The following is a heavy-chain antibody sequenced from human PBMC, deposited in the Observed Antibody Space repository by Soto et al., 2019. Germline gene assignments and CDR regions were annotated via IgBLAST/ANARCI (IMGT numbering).Heavy chain of an antibody. Sequence: GGSLRLSCAASGFTFSSYDLNWVRQAPGKGLEWVSYISRSSSTIYYADSVKGRFTISRDNAKSSLYLHMNSLRAQDTAVYYCARDGDSSFSYWGQGTLVTVSS. CDR1: GFTFSSYD. CDR3: ARDGDSSFSY. V-gene: IGHV3-48*01. J-gene: IGHJ4*02. CDR2: ISRSSSTI. D-gene: IGHD6-13*01.